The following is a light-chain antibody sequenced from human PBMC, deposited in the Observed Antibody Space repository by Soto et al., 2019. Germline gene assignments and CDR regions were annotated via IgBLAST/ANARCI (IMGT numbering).Light chain of an antibody. Sequence: QSVLTQPASVSGSPGQSITISCTGTSNDVGGFNYVSWYQQHPGKAPKLIIYEVRNRPSGVSNRLSGSKSGNTASLTISGLQAEDEAEYYCSSYTSVSTVVFGGGTKLTVL. J-gene: IGLJ3*02. CDR3: SSYTSVSTVV. CDR1: SNDVGGFNY. CDR2: EVR. V-gene: IGLV2-14*01.